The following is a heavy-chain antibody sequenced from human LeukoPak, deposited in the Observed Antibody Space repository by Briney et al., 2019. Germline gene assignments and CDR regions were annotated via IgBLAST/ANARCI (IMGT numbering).Heavy chain of an antibody. D-gene: IGHD3-22*01. CDR2: IWYDGSNK. CDR1: GFTFSSYG. CDR3: AREVGISMIVSEPGFDY. V-gene: IGHV3-33*01. J-gene: IGHJ4*02. Sequence: GGSLRLSCAASGFTFSSYGMHWVRQAPGKGLEWVAVIWYDGSNKYYADSVKGRFTISRDNSKNTLYLQMNRLRAEDTAVYYCAREVGISMIVSEPGFDYWGQGTLVTVSS.